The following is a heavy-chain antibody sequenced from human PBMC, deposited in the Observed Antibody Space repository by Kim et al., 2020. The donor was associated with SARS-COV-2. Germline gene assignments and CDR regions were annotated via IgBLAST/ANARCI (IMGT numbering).Heavy chain of an antibody. D-gene: IGHD3-22*01. J-gene: IGHJ4*02. Sequence: YAQKFQGRVTMTRDTSISTAYMELSRLRSDDTAVYYCARAYYYDSSGYSWGQGTLVTVSS. V-gene: IGHV1-2*02. CDR3: ARAYYYDSSGYS.